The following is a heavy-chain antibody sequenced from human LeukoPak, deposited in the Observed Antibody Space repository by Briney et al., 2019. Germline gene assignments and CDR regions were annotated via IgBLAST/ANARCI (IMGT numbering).Heavy chain of an antibody. D-gene: IGHD2-2*01. CDR3: ARGPEDIVVVPLGY. V-gene: IGHV4-34*01. J-gene: IGHJ4*02. CDR2: INHSGST. Sequence: SETLSLTCAVYGGSFSGYYWSWIRQPPGKGLEWIGEINHSGSTNYNPSLKSRVTISVDASKNQFSLKLSSVTAADTAVYYCARGPEDIVVVPLGYWGQGTLVTVSS. CDR1: GGSFSGYY.